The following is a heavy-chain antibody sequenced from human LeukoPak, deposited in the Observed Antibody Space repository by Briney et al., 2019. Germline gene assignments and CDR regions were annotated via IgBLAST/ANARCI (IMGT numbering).Heavy chain of an antibody. V-gene: IGHV3-23*01. CDR1: GFTFNTYA. Sequence: GGSLRLSCAASGFTFNTYAMNWVRQAPGKGLEWFSTISGSSEGTYYADSVKGRFTISRDSSKDTVYLQMDSLRAEDTAVYYCAKGSDYNLYFDHWGQGALVTVSS. CDR2: ISGSSEGT. J-gene: IGHJ5*02. CDR3: AKGSDYNLYFDH. D-gene: IGHD1-26*01.